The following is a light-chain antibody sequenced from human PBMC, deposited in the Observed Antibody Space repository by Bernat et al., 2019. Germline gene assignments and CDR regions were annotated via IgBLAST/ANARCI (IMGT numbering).Light chain of an antibody. Sequence: QSALTQPPSVSGSPGQSVNISCTGTSSDVGSYNRVSWYQQPPGTAPKLMMYEVNNRPSGVPDRFSGSKSGNTASLTFSGLQAEDEADYYCCSFTTTTTWVFGGGTKLTVL. CDR2: EVN. CDR1: SSDVGSYNR. J-gene: IGLJ3*02. CDR3: CSFTTTTTWV. V-gene: IGLV2-18*02.